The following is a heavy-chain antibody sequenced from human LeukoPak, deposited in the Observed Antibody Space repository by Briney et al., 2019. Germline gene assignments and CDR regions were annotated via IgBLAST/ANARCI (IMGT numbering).Heavy chain of an antibody. V-gene: IGHV5-51*01. Sequence: GESLKISCKGSGHTFTSYWIGWVRQMPGKGLEWRGIIYPGDSDTRHSPSFQGQVTISADKSINTAYLQWSSLKASDTAMYYCARQASGIAAEAVYYFDYWGQGTLVTVSS. CDR2: IYPGDSDT. CDR1: GHTFTSYW. D-gene: IGHD6-13*01. J-gene: IGHJ4*02. CDR3: ARQASGIAAEAVYYFDY.